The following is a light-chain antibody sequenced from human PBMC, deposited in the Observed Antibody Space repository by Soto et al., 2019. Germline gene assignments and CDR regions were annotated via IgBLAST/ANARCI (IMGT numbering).Light chain of an antibody. CDR1: QGISGW. CDR3: QQSSSFPIT. Sequence: DIQMTQSPSSVSAFVGDSVTITCRASQGISGWLTWYQQKPGKAPKLLIFVASNLQSGVPSRFSGTGSGTDFTLTITNVQPEDFATYYCQQSSSFPITFGQGTRLELK. V-gene: IGKV1-12*01. CDR2: VAS. J-gene: IGKJ5*01.